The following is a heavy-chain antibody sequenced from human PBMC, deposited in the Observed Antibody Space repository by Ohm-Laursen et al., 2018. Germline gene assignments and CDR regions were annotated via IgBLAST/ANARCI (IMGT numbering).Heavy chain of an antibody. J-gene: IGHJ4*02. CDR3: ARARGTVVTYLDY. Sequence: TLSLTCTVSGGSITSGGYYWSWIRQLPGKGLEWIGYIYYSGSAHSNPSLKSRVTMSEDTSENQFSLKLTSVTAADTAVYYCARARGTVVTYLDYWGQGTLVTVSS. CDR2: IYYSGSA. CDR1: GGSITSGGYY. V-gene: IGHV4-31*03. D-gene: IGHD4-23*01.